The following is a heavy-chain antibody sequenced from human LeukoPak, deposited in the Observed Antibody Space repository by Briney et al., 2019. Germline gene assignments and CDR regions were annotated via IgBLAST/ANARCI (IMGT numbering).Heavy chain of an antibody. D-gene: IGHD2-2*01. CDR3: ARGPGCTSNSCPYYFDY. J-gene: IGHJ4*02. CDR1: GYTFTAYY. CDR2: INPNSGGT. Sequence: ASVKVSCKASGYTFTAYYMHWVRQAPGQGLEWMGWINPNSGGTNYAQKFQGRVTMTRDTSISTAYMELSSLRSEDTAMYYCARGPGCTSNSCPYYFDYWGQGTLVTVSS. V-gene: IGHV1-2*02.